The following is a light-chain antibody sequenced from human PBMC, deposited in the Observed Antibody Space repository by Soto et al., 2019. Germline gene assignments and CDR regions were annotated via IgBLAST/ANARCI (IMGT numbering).Light chain of an antibody. J-gene: IGLJ2*01. V-gene: IGLV2-14*01. CDR1: SSDVGGYNY. CDR2: DVT. CDR3: SSYTSSTLVV. Sequence: QPVLTQPASVSGSPGQSITISCSGTSSDVGGYNYVSWFQQYPGKAPKLLIYDVTNRPSGVSHRFSGSKSGNTASLTISGLQAEDEADYHCSSYTSSTLVVFGGGTQLTVL.